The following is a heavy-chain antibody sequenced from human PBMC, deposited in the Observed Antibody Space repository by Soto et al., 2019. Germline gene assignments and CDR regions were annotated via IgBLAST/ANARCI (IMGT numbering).Heavy chain of an antibody. CDR3: ARHDYSDRAFDL. CDR2: IQYSGDT. J-gene: IGHJ3*01. V-gene: IGHV4-61*08. CDR1: GGYVGSGAYY. Sequence: SETLSLTCIVSGGYVGSGAYYWSWIRQPPGNALEWIGYIQYSGDTNYNSSLKSRVTISVDMSRNRFSLKLTSVTAADTAFYYCARHDYSDRAFDLWGQGTMVTVSS. D-gene: IGHD3-22*01.